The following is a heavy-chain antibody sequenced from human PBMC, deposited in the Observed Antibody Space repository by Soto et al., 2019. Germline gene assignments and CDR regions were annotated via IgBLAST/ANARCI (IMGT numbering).Heavy chain of an antibody. D-gene: IGHD6-6*01. CDR3: ARVLWSIAARPGHYGMDV. CDR2: IVPVARIV. Sequence: ASVKVSCKTSGDTFRNYSLSWVRQAPGRGLEWMGRIVPVARIVNIAQKFQGRVTMTRDTSTSIVYMELSSLRSEDTAVYYCARVLWSIAARPGHYGMDVWGQGTKVTVSS. V-gene: IGHV1-69*02. J-gene: IGHJ6*02. CDR1: GDTFRNYS.